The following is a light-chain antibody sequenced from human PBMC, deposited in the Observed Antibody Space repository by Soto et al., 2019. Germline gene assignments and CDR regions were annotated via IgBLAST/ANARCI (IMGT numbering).Light chain of an antibody. J-gene: IGLJ3*02. CDR2: GNS. CDR1: SSNIGAGYD. Sequence: QSVLTQPPSVSGAPGHRVTISCTGSSSNIGAGYDVHWYQQLPGTAPKLLIYGNSNRPSGVPDRFSGSKSGTSASLAITGLRAEDEADYYCQSYDSSLSGGVFGGGTKLTVL. V-gene: IGLV1-40*01. CDR3: QSYDSSLSGGV.